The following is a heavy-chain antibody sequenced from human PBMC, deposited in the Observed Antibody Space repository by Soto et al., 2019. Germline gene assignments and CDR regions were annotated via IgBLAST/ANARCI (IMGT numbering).Heavy chain of an antibody. V-gene: IGHV3-74*01. CDR2: INSDGSST. CDR1: GFTFSSHW. J-gene: IGHJ4*02. Sequence: EVQLVESGGGLVQPGGSLRLSCAASGFTFSSHWLHWVRQAPGKGLVWVSRINSDGSSTNYADSVKGQFTISRDNAKNPVYLQVNSLRVEDTAVYYCARGGSGTYLLDYWGQGTLVTVSS. D-gene: IGHD3-10*01. CDR3: ARGGSGTYLLDY.